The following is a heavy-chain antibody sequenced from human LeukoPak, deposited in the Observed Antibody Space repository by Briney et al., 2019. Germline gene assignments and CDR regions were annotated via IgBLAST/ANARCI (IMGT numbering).Heavy chain of an antibody. V-gene: IGHV3-30-3*01. CDR2: ISYDGSNK. CDR1: GFTFSSYV. D-gene: IGHD3-10*01. Sequence: PGGSLRLSCAASGFTFSSYVMHWVRQAPGKGLEWVAVISYDGSNKYYADSVKGRFTISRDNSKNTLYLQMNSLRAEDTAVYFCARDLSGSYGLGALDIWGQGKMVTVSS. CDR3: ARDLSGSYGLGALDI. J-gene: IGHJ3*02.